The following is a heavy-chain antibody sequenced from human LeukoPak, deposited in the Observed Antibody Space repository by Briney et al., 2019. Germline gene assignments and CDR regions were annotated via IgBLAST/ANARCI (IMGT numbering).Heavy chain of an antibody. V-gene: IGHV3-7*04. CDR3: ARDLGYYRADY. CDR2: IKGDGSDN. Sequence: GRSLRLSCAASGFTFSSYGMHWVRQAPGKGLEWVANIKGDGSDNHYVDSVRGRFTISRDNAKNSLYLQMNSLRAEDTAVYYCARDLGYYRADYWGQGTLVTVSS. D-gene: IGHD1-26*01. J-gene: IGHJ4*02. CDR1: GFTFSSYG.